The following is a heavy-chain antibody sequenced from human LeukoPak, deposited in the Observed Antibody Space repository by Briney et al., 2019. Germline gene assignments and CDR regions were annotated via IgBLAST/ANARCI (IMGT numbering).Heavy chain of an antibody. D-gene: IGHD3-10*01. Sequence: GASVKVSCKASGGTFSSYAISWVRQAPGQGLEWMGGIIPIFGTANYAQKFQGRVTMTRDTSTSTVYMELSSLRSEDTAVYYCARSRSFGGWFDPWGQGTLVTVSS. J-gene: IGHJ5*02. V-gene: IGHV1-69*05. CDR1: GGTFSSYA. CDR2: IIPIFGTA. CDR3: ARSRSFGGWFDP.